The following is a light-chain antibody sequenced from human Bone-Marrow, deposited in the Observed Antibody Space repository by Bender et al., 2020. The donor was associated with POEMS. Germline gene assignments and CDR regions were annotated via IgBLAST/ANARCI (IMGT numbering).Light chain of an antibody. CDR1: HIGGEI. V-gene: IGLV3-21*01. CDR3: QSAASSSSPWV. CDR2: ADN. Sequence: SYALPQPPSVSVAPGGTATIACGGDHIGGEIVHWYQQRPGQAPAVVIHADNERPSGIPERFSGSNSGTTVTLTISAVQAEDEADYYCQSAASSSSPWVFGGGTKLTVL. J-gene: IGLJ3*02.